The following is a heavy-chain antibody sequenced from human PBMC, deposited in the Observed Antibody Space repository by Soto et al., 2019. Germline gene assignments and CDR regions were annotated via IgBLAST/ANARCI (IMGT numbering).Heavy chain of an antibody. CDR1: GFTFSSYG. CDR2: ISYDGSNK. D-gene: IGHD3-16*01. V-gene: IGHV3-30*18. CDR3: AKDQLVGVPLQLACTGLDY. Sequence: GALRLSCAASGFTFSSYGMHWVRQAPGKGLEWVAVISYDGSNKYYADSVKGRFTISRDNSKNTLYLQMNSLRAEDTAVYYCAKDQLVGVPLQLACTGLDYWCQATLVTVSS. J-gene: IGHJ4*02.